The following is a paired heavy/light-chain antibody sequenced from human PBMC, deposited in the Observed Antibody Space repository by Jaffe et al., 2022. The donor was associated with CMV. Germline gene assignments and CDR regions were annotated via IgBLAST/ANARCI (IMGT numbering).Heavy chain of an antibody. CDR2: IKSKTDGGTT. J-gene: IGHJ6*02. D-gene: IGHD3-3*01. CDR1: GFTFSNAW. CDR3: TTAGVAGYDFWSGYRYYYYYGMDV. V-gene: IGHV3-15*01. Sequence: EVQLVESGGGLVKPGGSLRLSCAASGFTFSNAWMSWVRQAPGKGLEWVGRIKSKTDGGTTDYAAPVKGRFTISRDDSKNTLYLQMNSLKTEDTAVYYCTTAGVAGYDFWSGYRYYYYYGMDVWGQGTTVTVSS.
Light chain of an antibody. Sequence: DIVMTQTPLSLSVTPGQPASISCKSSQSLLHSDGKTYLYWYLQKPGQSPQLLIYEVSSRFSGVPDRFSGSGSGTDFTLKISRVEAEDVGVYYCMQGIHLPHTFGQGTKLEIK. CDR2: EVS. J-gene: IGKJ2*01. V-gene: IGKV2-29*02. CDR3: MQGIHLPHT. CDR1: QSLLHSDGKTY.